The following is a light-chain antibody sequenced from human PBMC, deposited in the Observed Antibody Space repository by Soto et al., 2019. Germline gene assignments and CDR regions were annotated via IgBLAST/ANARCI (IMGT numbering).Light chain of an antibody. CDR2: KVS. Sequence: DILMTQTPLSLLVTLGQPASISWSSSQSPVDGDGITSLSWLHQRPGQPPRLLIYKVSNRFSGVPDRFSGSGAGTDFTLKINTVEAEDVGVYYCMQDALYSTFGQGTKVDIK. CDR1: QSPVDGDGITS. CDR3: MQDALYST. J-gene: IGKJ1*01. V-gene: IGKV2-24*01.